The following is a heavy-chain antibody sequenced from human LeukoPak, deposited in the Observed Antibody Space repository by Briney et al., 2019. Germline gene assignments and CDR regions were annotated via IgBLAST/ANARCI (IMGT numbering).Heavy chain of an antibody. CDR3: ARDSAWEPAGY. Sequence: GGSLRLSCAASGFTFSNFWMGWARQGPEKGLQWVASINRDGSEKHPVDSVKGRFTISRDNAKNSVFLQMNSLRAEDTAVYYCARDSAWEPAGYWGQGTLVTVSS. CDR2: INRDGSEK. V-gene: IGHV3-7*01. J-gene: IGHJ4*02. CDR1: GFTFSNFW. D-gene: IGHD1-26*01.